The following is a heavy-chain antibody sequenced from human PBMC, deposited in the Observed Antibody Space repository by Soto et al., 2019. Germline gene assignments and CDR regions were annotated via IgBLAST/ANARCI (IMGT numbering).Heavy chain of an antibody. D-gene: IGHD3-16*01. CDR3: ASSRGGGRGRYFDY. Sequence: QVQLVQSGAEVRKPGASVKVSCKASGYTFTSYGLTWVRQAPGQGLEWMGWISAHNGNTNYAQKLQGRVTMTTDTTTSTAYMVLRSLRSEDTAVYYCASSRGGGRGRYFDYWGQGTLVTVSS. J-gene: IGHJ4*02. V-gene: IGHV1-18*01. CDR1: GYTFTSYG. CDR2: ISAHNGNT.